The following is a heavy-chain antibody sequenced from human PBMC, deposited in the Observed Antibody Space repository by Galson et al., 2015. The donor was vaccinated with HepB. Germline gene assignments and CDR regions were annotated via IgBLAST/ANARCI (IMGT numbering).Heavy chain of an antibody. CDR3: AKCSGLGYYDSSGYYPT. Sequence: SLRLSCAASGFTFSSYAMSWVRQAPGKGLEWVSAISGSGGSTYYADSVKGRFTISRDNSKNTLYLQMNSLRAEDTAVYYCAKCSGLGYYDSSGYYPTWGQGTLVTVSS. CDR1: GFTFSSYA. V-gene: IGHV3-23*01. J-gene: IGHJ5*02. CDR2: ISGSGGST. D-gene: IGHD3-22*01.